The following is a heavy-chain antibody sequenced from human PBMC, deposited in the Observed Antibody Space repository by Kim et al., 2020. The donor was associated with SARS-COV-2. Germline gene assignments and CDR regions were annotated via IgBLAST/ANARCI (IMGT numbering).Heavy chain of an antibody. CDR2: ISGSGGST. CDR1: GFTFSSYA. D-gene: IGHD4-17*01. J-gene: IGHJ4*02. V-gene: IGHV3-23*01. CDR3: AKFYGVEPLGKSGPKNRKSAR. Sequence: GGSLRLSCAASGFTFSSYAMSWVRQAPGKGLEWVSAISGSGGSTYYADSGKGRFTISRDNSKNTLYLQMNSLRAEDTAGYYCAKFYGVEPLGKSGPKNRKSARWGQGTLVTVSS.